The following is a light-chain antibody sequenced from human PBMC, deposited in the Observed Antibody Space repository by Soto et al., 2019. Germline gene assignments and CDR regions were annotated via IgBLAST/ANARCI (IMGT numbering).Light chain of an antibody. CDR1: QGISSA. Sequence: ALQLTQSPSSLSASVGDRVTITCRASQGISSALAWYQHKPGRAPRLLIYDASSLQSGVSSRFSGSGSGTDFTLTISSLQPEDFATYYSQQFQSYALTFGGGTKLEIK. V-gene: IGKV1-13*02. J-gene: IGKJ4*01. CDR2: DAS. CDR3: QQFQSYALT.